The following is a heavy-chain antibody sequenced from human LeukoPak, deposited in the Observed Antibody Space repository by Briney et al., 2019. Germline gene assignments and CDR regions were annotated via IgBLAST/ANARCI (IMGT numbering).Heavy chain of an antibody. J-gene: IGHJ4*02. CDR2: IYPGDSDT. CDR1: GYSFTSYW. CDR3: ARQGPGSYPPLDY. V-gene: IGHV5-51*01. Sequence: GESLKISCKGSGYSFTSYWIGWVRQMPGKGLEWMGIIYPGDSDTRYSPSFQGHVTISADKSISTAYLQRSSLKASDTDMYYCARQGPGSYPPLDYWGQGTLVTVSS. D-gene: IGHD1-26*01.